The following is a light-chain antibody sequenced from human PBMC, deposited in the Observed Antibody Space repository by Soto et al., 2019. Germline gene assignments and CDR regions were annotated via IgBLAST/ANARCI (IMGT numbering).Light chain of an antibody. J-gene: IGKJ1*01. Sequence: EIVLTQSPGTLSLSPGERATLSCRASQSVSSSYLAWYQQKPGQAPRLLIYGVSSRATGIPDRFSGSGSGTDCTLTISRLEPEDFAVYYWQQYGSSPRTFGQGTKVEIK. CDR2: GVS. CDR1: QSVSSSY. CDR3: QQYGSSPRT. V-gene: IGKV3-20*01.